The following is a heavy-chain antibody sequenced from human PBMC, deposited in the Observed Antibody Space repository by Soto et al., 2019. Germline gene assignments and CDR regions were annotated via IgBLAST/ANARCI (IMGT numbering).Heavy chain of an antibody. CDR2: IYYSGAT. Sequence: PSETRSLTCPVSGGSISGYYWSWIRQPPGKGLEWMGYIYYSGATNYNPSLKSRVTIALDTSKSQFSLSLNPVTAADTAVYFCARHSNSGYDWPFDRWGQGTLVTVSS. D-gene: IGHD5-12*01. J-gene: IGHJ4*02. V-gene: IGHV4-59*08. CDR1: GGSISGYY. CDR3: ARHSNSGYDWPFDR.